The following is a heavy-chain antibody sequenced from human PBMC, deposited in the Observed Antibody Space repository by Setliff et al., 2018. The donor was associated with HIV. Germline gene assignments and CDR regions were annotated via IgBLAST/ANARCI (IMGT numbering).Heavy chain of an antibody. V-gene: IGHV3-9*01. D-gene: IGHD3-22*01. J-gene: IGHJ5*02. CDR2: ISWNSGSI. CDR3: ARDGDPDYYDSSGYYGAIRFDP. Sequence: PGGSLRLSCAASGFTFDDYAMHWVRQAPGKGLEWVSGISWNSGSIYYADSVKGRFTISRDNAKNSLYLQMNSLGAEDTAVYYCARDGDPDYYDSSGYYGAIRFDPWGQGTLVTVSS. CDR1: GFTFDDYA.